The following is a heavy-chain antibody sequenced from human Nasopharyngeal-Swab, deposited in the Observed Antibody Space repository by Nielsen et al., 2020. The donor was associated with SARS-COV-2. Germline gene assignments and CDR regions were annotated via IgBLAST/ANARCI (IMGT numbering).Heavy chain of an antibody. CDR1: GGSFSGYY. V-gene: IGHV4-34*01. CDR2: INHSGST. CDR3: AREGPYYYDSSGLDAFDI. Sequence: GSLRLSCAVYGGSFSGYYWSWIRQPPGKGLEWIGEINHSGSTNYNPSLKSRVTISVDTSKNQFSLKLSSVTAADTAVYYCAREGPYYYDSSGLDAFDIWGQGTMVTVSS. J-gene: IGHJ3*02. D-gene: IGHD3-22*01.